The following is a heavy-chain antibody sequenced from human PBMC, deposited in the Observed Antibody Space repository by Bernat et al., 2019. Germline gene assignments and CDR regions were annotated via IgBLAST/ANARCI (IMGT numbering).Heavy chain of an antibody. V-gene: IGHV1-69*17. CDR3: ARGDLGYCSGGSCYSSDY. CDR2: IIPIFGIA. CDR1: GGTFSSYA. J-gene: IGHJ4*02. D-gene: IGHD2-15*01. Sequence: QVQLVQSGAEVKKPGSSVKVSCKASGGTFSSYAISWVRQAPGQGLEWMGGIIPIFGIANYAQKFQGRVTITADKSTSTAYMERSSLRSEDTAVYYCARGDLGYCSGGSCYSSDYWGQGTLVTVSS.